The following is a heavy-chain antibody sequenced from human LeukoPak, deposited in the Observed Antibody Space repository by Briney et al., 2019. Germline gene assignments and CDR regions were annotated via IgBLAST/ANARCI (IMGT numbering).Heavy chain of an antibody. Sequence: PGGSLRLSCAASGFTFSSYWMSWVSQAPGKGLEWVANIKQDGSEKYYVDSVKGRFTISRDNAKNSLYLQMNSLRAEDTAVYYCARGFVVVVAATTLFDYWGQGTLVTVSS. D-gene: IGHD2-15*01. CDR3: ARGFVVVVAATTLFDY. J-gene: IGHJ4*02. V-gene: IGHV3-7*01. CDR1: GFTFSSYW. CDR2: IKQDGSEK.